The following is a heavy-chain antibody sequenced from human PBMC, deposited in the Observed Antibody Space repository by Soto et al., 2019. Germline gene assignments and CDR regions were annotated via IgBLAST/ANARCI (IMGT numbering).Heavy chain of an antibody. CDR2: IKQDGSEK. V-gene: IGHV3-7*01. CDR1: GFTFSSYW. J-gene: IGHJ3*02. CDR3: ARDNSAVAGAFDI. Sequence: EVQLVESGGGLVQPGGSLRLSCAASGFTFSSYWMSWVRQAPGKGLEWVANIKQDGSEKYYVDSVKGRFTISRDNAKNSLYLQMNSLRAEDTAAYYCARDNSAVAGAFDIWGQGTMVTVSS. D-gene: IGHD6-19*01.